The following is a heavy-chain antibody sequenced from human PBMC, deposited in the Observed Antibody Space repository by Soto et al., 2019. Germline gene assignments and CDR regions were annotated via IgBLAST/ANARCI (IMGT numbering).Heavy chain of an antibody. D-gene: IGHD1-20*01. CDR3: ARGRGRYIYTYYFDY. CDR2: MNPNSGNT. J-gene: IGHJ4*02. CDR1: GYTFTSYD. V-gene: IGHV1-8*01. Sequence: ASVKVSCKASGYTFTSYDINWVRQATGQGLEWMGWMNPNSGNTNYAQKFQGRVTITGNESTSTAYMELSSLRSEDTAVYYCARGRGRYIYTYYFDYWGQGTLVTVSS.